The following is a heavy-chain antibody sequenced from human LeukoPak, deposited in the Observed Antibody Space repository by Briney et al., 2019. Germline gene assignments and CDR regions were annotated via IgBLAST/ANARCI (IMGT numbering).Heavy chain of an antibody. CDR1: GFTVSSNY. J-gene: IGHJ4*02. V-gene: IGHV3-53*01. D-gene: IGHD5-24*01. CDR3: ARDLKDGYPDY. Sequence: GGSLRLSCAASGFTVSSNYMSWVRQAPGKGLEWVSVIHSGGSTYYADSVKGRFTISRDNSKNTLYLQMNSLRAEDTAVYYCARDLKDGYPDYWGQGTLVTVSS. CDR2: IHSGGST.